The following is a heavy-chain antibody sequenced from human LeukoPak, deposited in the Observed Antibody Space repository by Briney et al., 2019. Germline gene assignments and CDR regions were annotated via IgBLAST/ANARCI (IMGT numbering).Heavy chain of an antibody. D-gene: IGHD5-18*01. Sequence: GGSLRLSCAAPGLTFSNYAMSWVRQAPGKGLEWVANIKQDGSEKYYVDSVKGRFTISRDNAKNSLYLQMNSLRAEDTAVYYCARGPYGYSYEISDYWGQGTLVTVSS. J-gene: IGHJ4*02. CDR2: IKQDGSEK. V-gene: IGHV3-7*01. CDR1: GLTFSNYA. CDR3: ARGPYGYSYEISDY.